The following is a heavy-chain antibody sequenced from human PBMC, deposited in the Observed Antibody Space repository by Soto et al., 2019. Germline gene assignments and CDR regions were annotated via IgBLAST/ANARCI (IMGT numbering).Heavy chain of an antibody. CDR1: GGSISSSSYY. D-gene: IGHD3-22*01. Sequence: ASETLSLTCTVSGGSISSSSYYWGWIRQPPGKGLEWIGSIYYSGSTYYNPSLKSRVTISVDTSKNQFSLKLSSVTAADTAVYYCARPYDSSGYYPFDYWGQGTLVTVS. J-gene: IGHJ4*02. CDR3: ARPYDSSGYYPFDY. CDR2: IYYSGST. V-gene: IGHV4-39*01.